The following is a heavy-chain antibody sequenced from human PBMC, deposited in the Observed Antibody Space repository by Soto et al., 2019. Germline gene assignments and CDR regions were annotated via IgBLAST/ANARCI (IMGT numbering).Heavy chain of an antibody. CDR2: ISYDGDNK. D-gene: IGHD1-1*01. CDR1: GCTFNYHA. V-gene: IGHV3-30-3*01. J-gene: IGHJ6*02. CDR3: ARGTTTSAFSAMDV. Sequence: QVQLMESGGGVVQPGRSLRLSCAASGCTFNYHALNWVRQAPGKGLEWVAVISYDGDNKYIAESVKGRFTISRDNSKNTVSLQMNSLRTEDTAMYFCARGTTTSAFSAMDVWGQGTTVTVSS.